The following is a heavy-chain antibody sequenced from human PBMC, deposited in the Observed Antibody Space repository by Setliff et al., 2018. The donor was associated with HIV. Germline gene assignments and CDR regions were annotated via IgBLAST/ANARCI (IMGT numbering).Heavy chain of an antibody. Sequence: ASVKVSCKASGGTFSSYAISWVRQAPGQGLEWMGGIIPIFGTANYAQKFQGRVTITADESTSTAYMELSSLRSEDTAVYYCARDRSNYVGLDAFDIWGQGTMVTVSS. J-gene: IGHJ3*02. V-gene: IGHV1-69*13. CDR3: ARDRSNYVGLDAFDI. CDR2: IIPIFGTA. CDR1: GGTFSSYA. D-gene: IGHD4-4*01.